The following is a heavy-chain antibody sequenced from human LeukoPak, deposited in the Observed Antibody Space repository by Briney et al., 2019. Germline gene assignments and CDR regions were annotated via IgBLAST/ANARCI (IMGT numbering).Heavy chain of an antibody. J-gene: IGHJ6*02. CDR2: ISSSSSYI. Sequence: GGSLRLSCAASGFTFSSYSMNWVRQAPGKGLEWVSSISSSSSYIYYADSVKGRFTISRDNAKNSLYLQMNSLRAEDTAVYYCARDVTVFGVVTHYYYYGMDVWGQGTTVTVSS. D-gene: IGHD3-3*01. CDR1: GFTFSSYS. CDR3: ARDVTVFGVVTHYYYYGMDV. V-gene: IGHV3-21*01.